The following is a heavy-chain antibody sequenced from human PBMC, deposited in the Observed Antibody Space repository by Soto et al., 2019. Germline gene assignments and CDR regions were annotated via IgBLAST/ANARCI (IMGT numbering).Heavy chain of an antibody. Sequence: ASVKVSCKASGYTFTGYYMHWVRQAPGQGLEWMGWINPNSGGTDYAQKFQGWVTMTRDTSISTAYMELSRLRSDDTAVYYCAREGGAASLTYYYYGMDVWGQGTTVTVYS. D-gene: IGHD6-6*01. CDR2: INPNSGGT. CDR1: GYTFTGYY. CDR3: AREGGAASLTYYYYGMDV. V-gene: IGHV1-2*04. J-gene: IGHJ6*02.